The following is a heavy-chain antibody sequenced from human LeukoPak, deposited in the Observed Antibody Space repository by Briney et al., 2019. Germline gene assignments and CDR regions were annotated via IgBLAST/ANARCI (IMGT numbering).Heavy chain of an antibody. J-gene: IGHJ4*02. CDR3: AKVGEGRNWNNHFDY. D-gene: IGHD1/OR15-1a*01. Sequence: PGGSLRLSCAASGFTFSSYAMSWVRQAPGKGLEWVSAISGSGGSTYYADSVKGRFTISRDNSKNTLYLQMNSLRAEDTAVYYCAKVGEGRNWNNHFDYWGQGTLVTVSS. V-gene: IGHV3-23*01. CDR1: GFTFSSYA. CDR2: ISGSGGST.